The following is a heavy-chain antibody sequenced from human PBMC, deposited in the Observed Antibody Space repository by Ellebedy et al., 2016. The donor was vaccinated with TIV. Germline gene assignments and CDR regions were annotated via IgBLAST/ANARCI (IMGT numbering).Heavy chain of an antibody. Sequence: GESLKISCAASGFSSSNVWMNWVRQAPGKGLEWVAVISYDGVNKYYANSVKGRFTISRYNSENTLYLQMNSLRPEDTALFYCARGLATWPTDAFDIWGQGTMVTVSS. J-gene: IGHJ3*02. CDR1: GFSSSNVW. CDR2: ISYDGVNK. CDR3: ARGLATWPTDAFDI. D-gene: IGHD3-22*01. V-gene: IGHV3-30*03.